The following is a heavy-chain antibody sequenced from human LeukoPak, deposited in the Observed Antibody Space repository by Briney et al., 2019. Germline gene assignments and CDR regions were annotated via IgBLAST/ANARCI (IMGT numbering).Heavy chain of an antibody. J-gene: IGHJ6*03. CDR1: GGSIRSGGYY. CDR3: ERAISSWPHYYYYYIDV. D-gene: IGHD6-13*01. CDR2: IYYSGST. V-gene: IGHV4-30-4*07. Sequence: SESLSLTCVVSGGSIRSGGYYWGWIRQPPGKGLEWFGYIYYSGSTYYNSSLKCRVTISVDTTKNQFSLKLSSVTAADTAVYYCERAISSWPHYYYYYIDVWGKGTTVTVSS.